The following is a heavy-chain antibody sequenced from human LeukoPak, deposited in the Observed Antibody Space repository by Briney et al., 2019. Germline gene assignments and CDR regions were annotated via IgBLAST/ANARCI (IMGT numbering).Heavy chain of an antibody. J-gene: IGHJ2*01. CDR2: ISYDGSNK. Sequence: GGSLRLSWAASGFTFSSYAMHWVRQAPGKGLEWVAVISYDGSNKYYADSVKGRFTISRDNSKNTLYLQMNSLRAEDTAVYYCAKDQEDWNYVPYFDLWGRGTLVTVSS. V-gene: IGHV3-30-3*01. D-gene: IGHD1-7*01. CDR3: AKDQEDWNYVPYFDL. CDR1: GFTFSSYA.